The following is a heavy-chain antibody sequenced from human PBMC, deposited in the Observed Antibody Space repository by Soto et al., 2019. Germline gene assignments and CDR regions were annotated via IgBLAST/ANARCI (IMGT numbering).Heavy chain of an antibody. CDR3: ARSPYSSTSPRRDWFDP. CDR2: IFYSGST. D-gene: IGHD6-13*01. CDR1: GGSIISAAYN. J-gene: IGHJ5*02. V-gene: IGHV4-31*03. Sequence: SETLSLPCTVSGGSIISAAYNWNWIRQHPGTGLEWIGYIFYSGSTYYNPSLKSRLTISVDTSKNQFSLKLSSVTAADTAVYYCARSPYSSTSPRRDWFDPWGQGTLVTVSS.